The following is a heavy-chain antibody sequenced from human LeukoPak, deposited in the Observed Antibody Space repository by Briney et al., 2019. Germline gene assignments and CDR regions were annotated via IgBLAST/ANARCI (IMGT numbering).Heavy chain of an antibody. Sequence: SETLSLTCAVYGGSFSGYYWSWIRQPPGKGLEWIGEINHSGNTNYNPSLKSRVTISVDTSKNQFSLKLSSVTAADTAVYYCARESSSWTNYYYYYYMDVWGKGTTVTVSS. CDR3: ARESSSWTNYYYYYYMDV. V-gene: IGHV4-34*01. D-gene: IGHD6-13*01. J-gene: IGHJ6*03. CDR1: GGSFSGYY. CDR2: INHSGNT.